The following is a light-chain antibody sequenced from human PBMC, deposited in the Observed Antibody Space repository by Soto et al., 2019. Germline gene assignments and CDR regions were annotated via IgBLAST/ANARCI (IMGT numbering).Light chain of an antibody. V-gene: IGKV3-11*01. Sequence: IVLTQSPATLSLSPGQRASLSCRASQNISKYLIWYQQKPGQAPRLLIYDVSNRATGIPARFSVSGSGTDFTLTISRLRPEDFAVYDCQQRSNWPRTFCQGTKVDIK. CDR2: DVS. CDR1: QNISKY. J-gene: IGKJ1*01. CDR3: QQRSNWPRT.